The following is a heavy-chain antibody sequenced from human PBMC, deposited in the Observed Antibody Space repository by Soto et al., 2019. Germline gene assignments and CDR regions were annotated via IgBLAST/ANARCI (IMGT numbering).Heavy chain of an antibody. CDR3: ARSSYGSYDFWSGPTDY. CDR2: ISSSGSTI. J-gene: IGHJ4*02. Sequence: GGSLRLSCAASGFTFSDYYMSWIRQAPGKGLEWVSYISSSGSTIYYADSVKGRFTISRDNAKNSLYLQMNSLRAEDTAVYYCARSSYGSYDFWSGPTDYWGQGTLVTVSS. CDR1: GFTFSDYY. V-gene: IGHV3-11*01. D-gene: IGHD3-3*01.